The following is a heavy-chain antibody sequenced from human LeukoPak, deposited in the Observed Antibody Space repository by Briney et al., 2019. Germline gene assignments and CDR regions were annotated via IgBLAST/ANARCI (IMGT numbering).Heavy chain of an antibody. CDR1: GFTFSSYT. V-gene: IGHV3-11*01. CDR3: ARDGYDDGSGSYSS. CDR2: ISSSGSTI. J-gene: IGHJ4*02. Sequence: GGSLRLSCAASGFTFSSYTMNWIRQAPGKGLEWVSYISSSGSTIYYADSVKGRFTISRDNAKNSLYLQMNSLRAEDTAVYYCARDGYDDGSGSYSSWGQGTLVTVSS. D-gene: IGHD3-10*01.